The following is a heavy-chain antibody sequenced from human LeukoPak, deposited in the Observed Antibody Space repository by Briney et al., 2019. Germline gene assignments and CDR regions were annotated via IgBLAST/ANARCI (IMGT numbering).Heavy chain of an antibody. D-gene: IGHD3-22*01. CDR2: ISYDGSNK. J-gene: IGHJ4*02. Sequence: GGSLRLSCAASGFTFSSYAMHWVRQAPGKGLEWVAVISYDGSNKYYADSVKGRFTISRDNSKNTLYLQMNSLRAEDTAVYYCARDYYDSSGYGMIRDYWGQGTLVTVSS. CDR3: ARDYYDSSGYGMIRDY. CDR1: GFTFSSYA. V-gene: IGHV3-30-3*01.